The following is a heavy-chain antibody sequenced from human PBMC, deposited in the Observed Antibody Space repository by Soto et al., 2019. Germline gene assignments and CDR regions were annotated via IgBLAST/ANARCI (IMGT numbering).Heavy chain of an antibody. CDR3: ARSVVPAAEFYYYGMDV. CDR1: GYSFTSYW. Sequence: GESLKIFCKGSGYSFTSYWIGWVRQMPGKGLEWMGIIYPGDSDTRYSPSFQGQVTISADKSISTAYLQWSSLKASDTAMYYCARSVVPAAEFYYYGMDVWGQGTTVTVSS. D-gene: IGHD2-2*01. J-gene: IGHJ6*02. V-gene: IGHV5-51*01. CDR2: IYPGDSDT.